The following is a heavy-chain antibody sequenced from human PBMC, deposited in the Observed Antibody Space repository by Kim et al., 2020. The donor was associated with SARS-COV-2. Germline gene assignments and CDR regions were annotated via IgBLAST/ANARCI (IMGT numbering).Heavy chain of an antibody. CDR3: ATHWSRTYDS. D-gene: IGHD1-1*01. Sequence: DMTYYADAVKGRFIVSIDNAGSTVFLQMISLRSEDTAVYFCATHWSRTYDSWGQGTLVTVSS. CDR2: DMT. J-gene: IGHJ4*02. V-gene: IGHV3-23*01.